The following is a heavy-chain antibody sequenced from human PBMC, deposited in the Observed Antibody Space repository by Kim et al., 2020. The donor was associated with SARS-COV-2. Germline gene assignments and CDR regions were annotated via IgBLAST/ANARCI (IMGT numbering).Heavy chain of an antibody. V-gene: IGHV1-24*01. J-gene: IGHJ6*02. CDR2: FDPEDGET. CDR3: ATSPAIVGAPDDYYYYYGINV. CDR1: GYTLTELS. Sequence: ASVKVSCKVSGYTLTELSMHWVRQAPGKGFEWMGGFDPEDGETIYAQKFQGRVTMTEDTSTDTAYMELSSLRSEDTAVYYCATSPAIVGAPDDYYYYYGINVWGQGTTVTVSS. D-gene: IGHD1-26*01.